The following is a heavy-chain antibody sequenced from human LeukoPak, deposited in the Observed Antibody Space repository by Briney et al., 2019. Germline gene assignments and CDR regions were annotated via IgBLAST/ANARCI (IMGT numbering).Heavy chain of an antibody. J-gene: IGHJ6*02. CDR3: ARGQKDNGVSSSWYYFGMDV. Sequence: ASVKVSCKASGYTFTSPDINWVRQATGQGLEWMGWMNPNSGNTDYAQKFQGRVTMTRNTSISTAYMELSSLRSEDTAVYYCARGQKDNGVSSSWYYFGMDVWGQGTTVTVSS. CDR2: MNPNSGNT. CDR1: GYTFTSPD. D-gene: IGHD6-13*01. V-gene: IGHV1-8*01.